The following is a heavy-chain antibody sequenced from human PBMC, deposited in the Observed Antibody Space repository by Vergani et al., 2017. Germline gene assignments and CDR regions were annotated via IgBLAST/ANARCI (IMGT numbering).Heavy chain of an antibody. CDR2: IYSSGST. CDR1: GGSIRSGSYY. D-gene: IGHD2-2*01. V-gene: IGHV4-61*02. Sequence: QVQLQESGPGLVKPSQTLSLTCTVSGGSIRSGSYYWSWIRQPAGKGLEWIGRIYSSGSTNYNPSVKSRVTISVDTSKNQFSLKLSSVTAADTAVYYCARQIGVPASTIWCNWFDPWGQGTLVTVSS. J-gene: IGHJ5*02. CDR3: ARQIGVPASTIWCNWFDP.